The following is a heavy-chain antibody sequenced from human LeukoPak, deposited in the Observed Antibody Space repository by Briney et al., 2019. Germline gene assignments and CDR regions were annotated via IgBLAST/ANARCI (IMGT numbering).Heavy chain of an antibody. V-gene: IGHV4-61*02. J-gene: IGHJ6*03. Sequence: SETLSLTCTVSGGSIASGSYYWSWIRQPAGKGLEWIGRIYTSGSTNYSPSLKSRVTISVDTSKNQFSLKLSSVTAADTAVYYCARGRSYSSGWYVNYYYYYYMDVWGKGTTVTVSS. CDR1: GGSIASGSYY. D-gene: IGHD6-19*01. CDR2: IYTSGST. CDR3: ARGRSYSSGWYVNYYYYYYMDV.